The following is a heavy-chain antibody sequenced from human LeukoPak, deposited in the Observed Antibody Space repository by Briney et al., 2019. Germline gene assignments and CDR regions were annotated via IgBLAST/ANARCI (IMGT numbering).Heavy chain of an antibody. J-gene: IGHJ5*02. V-gene: IGHV4-59*01. D-gene: IGHD6-19*01. CDR1: GGSISSYY. CDR2: IYYSGST. Sequence: PSETLSLTCTVSGGSISSYYWSWIRQPPGKGLEWIGYIYYSGSTNYNPSLKSRVTISVDTSKNQFSLKLSPVTAADTAVYYCARELYSSGWYAWFDPWGQGTLVTVSS. CDR3: ARELYSSGWYAWFDP.